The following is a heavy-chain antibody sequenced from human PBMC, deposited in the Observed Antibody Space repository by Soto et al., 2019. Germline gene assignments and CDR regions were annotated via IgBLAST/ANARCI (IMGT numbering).Heavy chain of an antibody. Sequence: VASVKVSCKASGYTFTTYGVSWVRQAPGQGLEWMGWISPYNGNTTYAQNFQGRVTMTTDTSTSTVHMELRSLRSDDTAMDYCARSVRGFRNDTVGRVRDYWG. CDR3: ARSVRGFRNDTVGRVRDY. V-gene: IGHV1-18*01. CDR1: GYTFTTYG. CDR2: ISPYNGNT. J-gene: IGHJ4*01. D-gene: IGHD3-22*01.